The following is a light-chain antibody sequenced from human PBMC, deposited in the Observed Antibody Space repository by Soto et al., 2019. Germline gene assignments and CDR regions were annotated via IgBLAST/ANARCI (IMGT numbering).Light chain of an antibody. Sequence: QLVLTQPPSASGTPGQRVSISCSGSRSNIGRNYVYWYQQLPGTAPKLLIQRNNERPSGVPDRFSGSKSGTSVSLAISGLRPEDEATYYCAAWDDTLNGQVFGGGTKLTVL. J-gene: IGLJ3*02. CDR1: RSNIGRNY. CDR3: AAWDDTLNGQV. CDR2: RNN. V-gene: IGLV1-47*01.